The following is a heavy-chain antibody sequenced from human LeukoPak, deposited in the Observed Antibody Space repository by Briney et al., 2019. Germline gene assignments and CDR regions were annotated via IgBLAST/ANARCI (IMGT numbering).Heavy chain of an antibody. CDR3: ARRVVGAFYFDY. CDR1: GYFISSGYY. V-gene: IGHV4-38-2*02. J-gene: IGHJ4*02. D-gene: IGHD1-26*01. CDR2: IHHSGST. Sequence: SETLSLTCTVSGYFISSGYYWGWIRQPPGKGLQWIGSIHHSGSTNYNPSLKSRVTISVDTSKNQFSLKLSSVTAADTAVYYCARRVVGAFYFDYWGQGTLVTVSS.